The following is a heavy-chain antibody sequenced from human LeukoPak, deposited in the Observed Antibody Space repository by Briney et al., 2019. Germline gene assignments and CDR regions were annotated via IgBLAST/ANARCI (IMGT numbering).Heavy chain of an antibody. CDR3: ARVRDSSGWYAYFDY. V-gene: IGHV1-2*02. CDR2: INPNSGGT. Sequence: ASVKVSCKASGYTFTGYYMHWVRQAPGQGLEWMGCINPNSGGTHYAQKFQGRVTMTRDTSISTAYMELSRLRSDDTAVYYCARVRDSSGWYAYFDYWGQGTLVTVSS. D-gene: IGHD6-19*01. J-gene: IGHJ4*02. CDR1: GYTFTGYY.